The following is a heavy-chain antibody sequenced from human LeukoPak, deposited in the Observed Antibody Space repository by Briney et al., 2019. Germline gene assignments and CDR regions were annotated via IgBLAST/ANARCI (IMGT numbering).Heavy chain of an antibody. CDR2: IIPIFGTA. V-gene: IGHV1-69*13. J-gene: IGHJ4*02. Sequence: SVKVSCKASGGTFSSYAISWVRQAPGQGLEWMGGIIPIFGTANYAQKFQGRVTITADESTSTAYMELSSLRSEGTAVYYCARGILPAAMGGDYWGQGTLVTVSS. CDR3: ARGILPAAMGGDY. CDR1: GGTFSSYA. D-gene: IGHD2-2*01.